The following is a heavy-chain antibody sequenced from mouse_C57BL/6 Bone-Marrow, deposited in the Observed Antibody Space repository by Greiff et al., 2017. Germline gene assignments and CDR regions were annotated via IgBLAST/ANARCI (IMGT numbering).Heavy chain of an antibody. D-gene: IGHD1-1*01. CDR1: GYTFTNYW. V-gene: IGHV1-59*01. CDR2: IDPSASYT. J-gene: IGHJ2*01. Sequence: QVQLKQPGAELVRPGTSVTLSCKASGYTFTNYWMHWVKQRPGHGLEWIGVIDPSASYTTYNQKFKGKATLTVDTSSSTAYMQLSSLTSEDSAVYDCARGGDYYGSSYALDYWGQGTTLTVSS. CDR3: ARGGDYYGSSYALDY.